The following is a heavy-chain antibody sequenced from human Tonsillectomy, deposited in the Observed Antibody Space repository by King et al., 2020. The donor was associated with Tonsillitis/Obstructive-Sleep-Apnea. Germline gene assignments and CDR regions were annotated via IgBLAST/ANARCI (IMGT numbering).Heavy chain of an antibody. CDR2: LWYDGSNK. J-gene: IGHJ3*02. D-gene: IGHD4-17*01. Sequence: VQLVESGGGVVQPGRSLRLSCAASGFTFSSYGMHWVRQAPGKGLEWVAVLWYDGSNKYYADSVKGRFTISRDNSKNTLYLQMNGLRAEDTAVYYCARDGVGGDYVDIDIWGQGTMVTVSS. V-gene: IGHV3-33*01. CDR3: ARDGVGGDYVDIDI. CDR1: GFTFSSYG.